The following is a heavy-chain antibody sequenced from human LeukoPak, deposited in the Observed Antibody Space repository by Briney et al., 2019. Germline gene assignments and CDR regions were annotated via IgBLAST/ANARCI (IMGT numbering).Heavy chain of an antibody. CDR1: GSTFSDYY. V-gene: IGHV3-11*06. J-gene: IGHJ6*02. Sequence: PGGSLRLSCAASGSTFSDYYMSWIRQAPGKGLEWVSYISSSSSYTNYADSVKGRFTISRDNAKNSLYLQMNSLRAEDTAVYYCATPAPLITGTTDSYYYGMDVWGQGTTVTVSS. CDR3: ATPAPLITGTTDSYYYGMDV. CDR2: ISSSSSYT. D-gene: IGHD1-7*01.